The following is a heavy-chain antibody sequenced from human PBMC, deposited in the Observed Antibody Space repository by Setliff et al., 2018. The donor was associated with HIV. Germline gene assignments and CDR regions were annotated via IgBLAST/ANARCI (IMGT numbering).Heavy chain of an antibody. CDR2: VYYRGGV. D-gene: IGHD2-21*02. V-gene: IGHV4-59*08. J-gene: IGHJ4*02. CDR3: ARTSRLHPFDY. CDR1: GGLINSHY. Sequence: SETLSLTCTVSGGLINSHYWNWIRQAPGKGLEWIGCVYYRGGVTCNPSLSSRVTISVDTSKNQFSLSLSSVTAGDTAIYFCARTSRLHPFDYWGQGKLVTVSS.